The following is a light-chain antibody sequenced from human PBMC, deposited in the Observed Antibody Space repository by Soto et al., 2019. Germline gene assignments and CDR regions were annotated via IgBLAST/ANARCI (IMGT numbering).Light chain of an antibody. Sequence: EIVMTQYTAGLSASPGERATLSCRASQSISRNLAWYQQKPGQAPRLLISDASTRATGIPARFSGSGSGTEFTLTISSLQSEDFALYYCHQYNSWPPGTFGQGTKV. CDR2: DAS. CDR1: QSISRN. CDR3: HQYNSWPPGT. J-gene: IGKJ2*01. V-gene: IGKV3-15*01.